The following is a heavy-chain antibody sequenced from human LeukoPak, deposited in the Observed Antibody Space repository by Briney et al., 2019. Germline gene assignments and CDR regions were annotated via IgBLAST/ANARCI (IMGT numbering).Heavy chain of an antibody. V-gene: IGHV4-34*01. CDR1: GGSFSGYY. CDR3: ARLRQQLVSYYYYMDV. CDR2: INHSGST. D-gene: IGHD6-13*01. J-gene: IGHJ6*03. Sequence: SETLSLTCAVYGGSFSGYYWSWIRQPPGKGLEWIGEINHSGSTNYNPSLKSRVTISVDTSKNQFSLKLSSVTAADSAVYYCARLRQQLVSYYYYMDVWGKGTPVTVSS.